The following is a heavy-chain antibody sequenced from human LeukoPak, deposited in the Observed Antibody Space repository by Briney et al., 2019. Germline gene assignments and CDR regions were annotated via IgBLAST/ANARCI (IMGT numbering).Heavy chain of an antibody. CDR2: INHSGSI. Sequence: SETLSLTCGVYGGSFSSYYWSWIRQPPGKGLEWIGEINHSGSISYKMSLKSRVTISVDTSKNQFSLKLRSVTAADTAVYYCASSRDRSSIAARRFRVADRHFDYWGQGILVTVSS. CDR3: ASSRDRSSIAARRFRVADRHFDY. V-gene: IGHV4-34*01. CDR1: GGSFSSYY. D-gene: IGHD6-6*01. J-gene: IGHJ4*02.